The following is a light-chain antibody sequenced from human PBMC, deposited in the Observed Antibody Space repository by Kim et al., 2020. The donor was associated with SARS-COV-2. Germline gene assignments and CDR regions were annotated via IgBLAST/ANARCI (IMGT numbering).Light chain of an antibody. CDR1: QSISSY. CDR2: AAS. Sequence: DIQMTQSPSSLSASVGDRVTITCRASQSISSYLNWYQQKPGKAPKLLIYAASSLQSGVPSRFSGSGSGTDCTLTISSLQPEDFATYYCQQSYSTPRTFGEGTNVDVK. V-gene: IGKV1-39*01. CDR3: QQSYSTPRT. J-gene: IGKJ1*01.